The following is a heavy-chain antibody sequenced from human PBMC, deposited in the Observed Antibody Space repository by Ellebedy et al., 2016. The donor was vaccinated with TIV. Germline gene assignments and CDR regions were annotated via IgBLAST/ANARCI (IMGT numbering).Heavy chain of an antibody. V-gene: IGHV4-39*07. CDR2: IYYSGST. D-gene: IGHD3-22*01. CDR1: GGSISSNCCH. CDR3: ARGTDDYDSSGSTPNDAYDI. J-gene: IGHJ3*02. Sequence: MPSETLSLTCIVSGGSISSNCCHWGWIRQPPGKGLEWIGNIYYSGSTNYNPSLRSRVTISLDTSKNQFSLKLRSVTAADTAVYHCARGTDDYDSSGSTPNDAYDIWGQGTMVTVSS.